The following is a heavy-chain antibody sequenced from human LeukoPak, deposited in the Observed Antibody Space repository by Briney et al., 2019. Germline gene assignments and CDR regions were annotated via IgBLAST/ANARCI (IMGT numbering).Heavy chain of an antibody. CDR2: ISSSSSYI. D-gene: IGHD3-3*01. CDR3: ARAEGYDFWSGPND. V-gene: IGHV3-21*01. CDR1: GFTSSGYS. Sequence: GGSLRLSCAASGFTSSGYSMNWVRQAPGKGLEWVSSISSSSSYIYYADSVKGRFTISRDNAKNSLYLQMNSLRAEDTAVYYCARAEGYDFWSGPNDWGQGTLVTVSS. J-gene: IGHJ4*02.